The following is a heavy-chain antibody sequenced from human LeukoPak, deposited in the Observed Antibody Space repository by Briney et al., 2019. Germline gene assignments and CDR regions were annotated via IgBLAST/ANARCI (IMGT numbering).Heavy chain of an antibody. CDR1: GGSISSSSYY. V-gene: IGHV4-39*07. Sequence: LETLSLTCTVSGGSISSSSYYWGWIRQPPGKGLEWIGSIYYSGSTYYNPSLKSRVTISVDTSKNQFSLKLSSVTAADTAVYYCARGESWNALNYWGQGTLVTVSS. CDR3: ARGESWNALNY. J-gene: IGHJ4*02. CDR2: IYYSGST. D-gene: IGHD1-1*01.